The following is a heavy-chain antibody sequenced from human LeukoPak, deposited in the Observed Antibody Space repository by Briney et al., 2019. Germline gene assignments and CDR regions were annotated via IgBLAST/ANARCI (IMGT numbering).Heavy chain of an antibody. CDR2: NCNIGGST. CDR3: VRGYSFGPYGMDV. V-gene: IGHV3-64D*09. CDR1: GFAFTIDA. Sequence: PVRSLSLSCSPSGFAFTIDAMHWVRPAPRRGVEYVSANCNIGGSTYYADSVKGRFTISRDNSKNTLYLQMSSLRAEDTAVYFCVRGYSFGPYGMDVWGQGTTVTVSS. D-gene: IGHD2-15*01. J-gene: IGHJ6*02.